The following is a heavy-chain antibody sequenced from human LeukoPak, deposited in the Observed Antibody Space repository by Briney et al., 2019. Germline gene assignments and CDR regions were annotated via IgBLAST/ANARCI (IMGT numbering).Heavy chain of an antibody. CDR3: ARKGAATSGRDYYYMDV. Sequence: PSVNVSCTASGYTFTSYGISWVRQAPGPGLEWMGWISAYNGNTNYAQTLQGRVTTTTDTSTSTAYMELRSLRSDDTAVYYCARKGAATSGRDYYYMDVWGKGTTVTVSS. CDR1: GYTFTSYG. D-gene: IGHD1-26*01. CDR2: ISAYNGNT. V-gene: IGHV1-18*01. J-gene: IGHJ6*03.